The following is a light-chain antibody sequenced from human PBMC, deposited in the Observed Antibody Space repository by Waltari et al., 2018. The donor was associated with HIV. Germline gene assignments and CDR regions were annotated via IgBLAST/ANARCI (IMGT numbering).Light chain of an antibody. Sequence: EIVLTQSPGTLSLSTGEGATLSCRASQSVSSTYLAWYQQKPGQAPRLLIYGASSRATGIPDRFSGSGSGTDFTLTISRLEPEDFAVYYCQQYGSSPLTFGPGTKVDIK. CDR2: GAS. J-gene: IGKJ3*01. CDR3: QQYGSSPLT. CDR1: QSVSSTY. V-gene: IGKV3-20*01.